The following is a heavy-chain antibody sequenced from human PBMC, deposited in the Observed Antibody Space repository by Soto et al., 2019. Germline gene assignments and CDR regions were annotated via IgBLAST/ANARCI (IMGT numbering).Heavy chain of an antibody. CDR1: GFTFSSYG. CDR2: ISYDGSNK. V-gene: IGHV3-30*18. J-gene: IGHJ6*03. D-gene: IGHD2-2*01. CDR3: AKVLSATPGYYYMDV. Sequence: GGSLRLSCAASGFTFSSYGMHWVRQAPGKGLEWVAVISYDGSNKYYADSVKGRFTISRDNSKNTLYLQMNSLRAEDTAVYYCAKVLSATPGYYYMDVWGKGTTVTVAS.